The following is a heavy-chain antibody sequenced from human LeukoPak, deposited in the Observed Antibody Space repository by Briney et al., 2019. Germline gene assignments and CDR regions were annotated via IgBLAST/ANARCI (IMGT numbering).Heavy chain of an antibody. CDR3: ARAELGSDDAFDI. CDR2: IYTSGST. CDR1: GGSISSGSYY. J-gene: IGHJ3*02. Sequence: PSQTLSLTXTVSGGSISSGSYYWSWIRQPAGKGLEWIGRIYTSGSTNYNPSLKSRVTISVDTSKNQFSLKLSSVTAADTAVYYCARAELGSDDAFDIWGQGTMVTVSS. V-gene: IGHV4-61*02. D-gene: IGHD7-27*01.